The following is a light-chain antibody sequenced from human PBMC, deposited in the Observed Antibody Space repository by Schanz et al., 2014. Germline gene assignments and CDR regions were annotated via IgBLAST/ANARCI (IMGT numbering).Light chain of an antibody. CDR1: SSDVGGYNY. V-gene: IGLV2-8*01. Sequence: QSVLTQPPSASGSPGQSVTISCTGTSSDVGGYNYVSWYQQHPGKAPKLMIFEVSKRPSGVPDRFSGSKSGNTASLTVSGLQAEDEADYYCSSYGGSKNPRVFGGGTKLTVL. CDR2: EVS. J-gene: IGLJ3*02. CDR3: SSYGGSKNPRV.